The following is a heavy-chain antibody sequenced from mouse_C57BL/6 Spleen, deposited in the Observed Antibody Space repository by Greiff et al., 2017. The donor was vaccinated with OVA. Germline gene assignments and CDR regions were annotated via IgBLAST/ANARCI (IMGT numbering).Heavy chain of an antibody. D-gene: IGHD2-4*01. CDR1: GYTFTSYW. Sequence: QVQLKQPGAELVMPGASVKLSCKASGYTFTSYWMHWVKQRPGQGLEWIGEIDPSDSYTNYNQKFKGKSTLTVDKSSSTAYMQLSSLTFEDSAVYYCARAYDYDGAHWYFDVWGTGTTVTVSS. V-gene: IGHV1-69*01. CDR2: IDPSDSYT. J-gene: IGHJ1*03. CDR3: ARAYDYDGAHWYFDV.